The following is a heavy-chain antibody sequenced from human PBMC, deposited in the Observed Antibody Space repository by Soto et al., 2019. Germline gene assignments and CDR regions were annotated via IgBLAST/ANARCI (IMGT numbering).Heavy chain of an antibody. V-gene: IGHV3-30-3*01. D-gene: IGHD6-19*01. Sequence: QVQLVESGGGVVQPGRSPRLSCAASGFTFSSYAMHWVRQAPGKGLEWVAVISYDGSNKYYADSVKGRFTISRDNSKNTLYLQMNSLRAEDTAVYYCARDIAVASTLDYWGQGTLVTVSS. J-gene: IGHJ4*02. CDR1: GFTFSSYA. CDR3: ARDIAVASTLDY. CDR2: ISYDGSNK.